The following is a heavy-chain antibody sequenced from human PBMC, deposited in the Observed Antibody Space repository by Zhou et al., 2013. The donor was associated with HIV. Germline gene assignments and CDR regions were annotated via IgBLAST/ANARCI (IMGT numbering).Heavy chain of an antibody. CDR3: ARVAWAAGGLGFDS. CDR1: GFTFSNYN. Sequence: VQLVESGGGLVKPGGSLRLSCAASGFTFSNYNMNWVRQAPGKGLEWVSSISGSSSYTYYADSVKGRFTISRDNAKNSLYLQMESLRDEDTAVYYCARVAWAAGGLGFDSWGQGTLVTVSS. V-gene: IGHV3-21*01. J-gene: IGHJ4*02. CDR2: ISGSSSYT. D-gene: IGHD6-13*01.